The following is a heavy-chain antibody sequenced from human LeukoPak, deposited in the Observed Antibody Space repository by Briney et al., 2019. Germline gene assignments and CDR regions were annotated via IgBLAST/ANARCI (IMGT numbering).Heavy chain of an antibody. D-gene: IGHD3-10*01. V-gene: IGHV3-21*01. Sequence: NPGGSLRLSCAASGFTFSSYSMNWVRQAPGKGLEWVSSISSSSSHIYYADSVKGRFTISRDNAKNSLYLQMNSLRAEDTAVYYCARFAMFRGVIDPGYYGMDVWGKGTTVTVSS. CDR2: ISSSSSHI. CDR3: ARFAMFRGVIDPGYYGMDV. CDR1: GFTFSSYS. J-gene: IGHJ6*04.